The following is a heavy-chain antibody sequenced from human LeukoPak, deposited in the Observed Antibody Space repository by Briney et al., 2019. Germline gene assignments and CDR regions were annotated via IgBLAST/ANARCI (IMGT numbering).Heavy chain of an antibody. CDR2: IWYDGRNK. D-gene: IGHD3-16*02. CDR3: ARVNRGDAFDI. J-gene: IGHJ3*02. V-gene: IGHV3-33*01. Sequence: GRSLRPSCAASGFTFSSYGMHWVRQAPGKGLEWVAVIWYDGRNKFYADSLKGRFTISRDNSKNTLYLQMNSLRAEDTAVYYCARVNRGDAFDIWGQGTLVTVSS. CDR1: GFTFSSYG.